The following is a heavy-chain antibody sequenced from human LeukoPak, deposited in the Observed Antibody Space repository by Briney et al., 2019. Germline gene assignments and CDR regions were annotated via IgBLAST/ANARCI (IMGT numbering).Heavy chain of an antibody. Sequence: QPGGSLRLSCAASGFTFSSYAMSWVRQAPGKGLEWVSAISGSGGSTYYAGSVKGRFTISRDNSKNTLYLQMNSLRAEDTAVYYCAKDVRYFDWLLFYYFDYWGQGTLVTVSS. J-gene: IGHJ4*02. CDR2: ISGSGGST. CDR3: AKDVRYFDWLLFYYFDY. CDR1: GFTFSSYA. D-gene: IGHD3-9*01. V-gene: IGHV3-23*01.